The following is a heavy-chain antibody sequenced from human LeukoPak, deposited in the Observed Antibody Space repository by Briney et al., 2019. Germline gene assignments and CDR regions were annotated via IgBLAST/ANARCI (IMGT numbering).Heavy chain of an antibody. Sequence: SETLSLTCTVSGASLSGYYWTWIRQPPGKGLEWIGYNSYSRSTNYNPSLKSRVTISVDTSKNQFSLELSSVTAAHTAVYYCARAPYSSSWSYYGMDVWGQGTTVTVSS. J-gene: IGHJ6*02. D-gene: IGHD6-13*01. CDR1: GASLSGYY. CDR3: ARAPYSSSWSYYGMDV. CDR2: NSYSRST. V-gene: IGHV4-59*01.